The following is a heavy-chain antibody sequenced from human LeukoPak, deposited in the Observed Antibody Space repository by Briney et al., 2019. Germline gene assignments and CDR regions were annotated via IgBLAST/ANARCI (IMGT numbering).Heavy chain of an antibody. V-gene: IGHV4-4*07. CDR1: GGSITSYY. CDR3: ARVGATRWYYYYMDV. J-gene: IGHJ6*03. Sequence: SETLSLTCTVSGGSITSYYWSWIRQPAGKGLEWIGRIYTSGSTNYNPSLKSRVTISVDTSKNQFSLKLSSVTAADTAVYYCARVGATRWYYYYMDVWGKGTTVTVSS. D-gene: IGHD3-16*01. CDR2: IYTSGST.